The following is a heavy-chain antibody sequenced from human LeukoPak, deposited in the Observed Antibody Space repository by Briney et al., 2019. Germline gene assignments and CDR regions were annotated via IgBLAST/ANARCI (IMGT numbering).Heavy chain of an antibody. CDR1: GYTFTGYY. CDR2: INPNSGGT. V-gene: IGHV1-2*06. D-gene: IGHD2-2*01. CDR3: ARLLVPAAMREGYSSS. J-gene: IGHJ4*02. Sequence: ASVKVSCKASGYTFTGYYMHWVRQAPGQGLEWMGRINPNSGGTNYAQKIQGRVTMTRDTSISTAYMELSRLRSDDTAVYYCARLLVPAAMREGYSSSWGQGTLVTVSS.